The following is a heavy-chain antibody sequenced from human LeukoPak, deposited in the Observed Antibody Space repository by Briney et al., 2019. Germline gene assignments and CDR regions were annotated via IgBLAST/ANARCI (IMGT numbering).Heavy chain of an antibody. Sequence: ASLKVSCKTSGYTFTNYGISWVRQAPGLGLEWMGWISAYNGNTNYAQKVQGRVTMTTDTSTSTAYMELRSLRFDDTAVYYCARDQSVRLLQTSSTYFKHVFAIWGQGSMVTVSS. CDR2: ISAYNGNT. CDR1: GYTFTNYG. CDR3: ARDQSVRLLQTSSTYFKHVFAI. V-gene: IGHV1-18*01. J-gene: IGHJ3*02. D-gene: IGHD6-13*01.